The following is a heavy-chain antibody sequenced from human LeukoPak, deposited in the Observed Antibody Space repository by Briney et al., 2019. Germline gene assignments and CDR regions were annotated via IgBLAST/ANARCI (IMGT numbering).Heavy chain of an antibody. V-gene: IGHV4-34*01. D-gene: IGHD2-2*01. CDR3: ARGAVVPAAPRRIPYYYYMDV. Sequence: PSETLSLTWAVYGGSFSGYYWSWIRQPPGKGLEWIGEINHSGSTNYNPSLKSRVTISVDTSKNQFALKLSSVTAADTAVYYCARGAVVPAAPRRIPYYYYMDVWGKGTTVTVSS. CDR1: GGSFSGYY. CDR2: INHSGST. J-gene: IGHJ6*03.